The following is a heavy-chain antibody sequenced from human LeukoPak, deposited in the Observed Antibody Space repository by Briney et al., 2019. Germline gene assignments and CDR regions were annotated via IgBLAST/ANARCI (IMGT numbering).Heavy chain of an antibody. J-gene: IGHJ4*02. Sequence: GGSLRLSCAASGFTFSSYAMSWVRQAPGKGLEWVSAISGRGDRTYYADSVKGRFTISRDNSKNTLYLQMNSLRAEDTAVYYCVRVEYYYDSGSSLHWVGFDYWGQGTLVTVSS. CDR3: VRVEYYYDSGSSLHWVGFDY. CDR1: GFTFSSYA. V-gene: IGHV3-23*01. CDR2: ISGRGDRT. D-gene: IGHD3-10*01.